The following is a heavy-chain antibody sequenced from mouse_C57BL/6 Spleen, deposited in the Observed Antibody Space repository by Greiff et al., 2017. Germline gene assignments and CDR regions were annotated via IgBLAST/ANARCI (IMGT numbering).Heavy chain of an antibody. Sequence: QVQLQQSGAELVKPGASVKLSCKASGYTFTEYTIHWVKQRSGQGLEWIGWFYPGSGSIKYNEKFKDKATLTADKSSSTVYMELSRLTSEDAAFYFCARHEASYYYGSTLFAYWGQGTLVTVSA. J-gene: IGHJ3*01. CDR3: ARHEASYYYGSTLFAY. CDR1: GYTFTEYT. D-gene: IGHD1-1*01. CDR2: FYPGSGSI. V-gene: IGHV1-62-2*01.